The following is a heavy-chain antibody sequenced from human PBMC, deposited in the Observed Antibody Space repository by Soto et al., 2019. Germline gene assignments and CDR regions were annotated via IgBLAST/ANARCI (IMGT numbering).Heavy chain of an antibody. Sequence: PGGSLRISCATSGLTFSNYAMSWVRQAPGGGLEWVSSMSGSSSTTYYADSVRGRFTISRDRSKNTLYLQMSSLRAEDTALYYCAKNQERELPRVIDFWGQGTLVTVSS. D-gene: IGHD1-7*01. CDR1: GLTFSNYA. CDR3: AKNQERELPRVIDF. J-gene: IGHJ4*02. V-gene: IGHV3-23*01. CDR2: MSGSSSTT.